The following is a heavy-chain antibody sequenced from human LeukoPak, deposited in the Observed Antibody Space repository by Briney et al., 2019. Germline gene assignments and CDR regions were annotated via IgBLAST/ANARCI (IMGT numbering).Heavy chain of an antibody. J-gene: IGHJ6*03. V-gene: IGHV4-39*01. D-gene: IGHD1-26*01. CDR1: GGSISNYY. Sequence: PSETLSLTCTVSGGSISNYYWSWIRQPPGKGLEWIGSIYYSGSTYYNPSLKSRVTISVDTSKNQFSLKLSSVTAADTAVYYCARLRGGSYYYYYYYMDVWGKGTTVTVSS. CDR2: IYYSGST. CDR3: ARLRGGSYYYYYYYMDV.